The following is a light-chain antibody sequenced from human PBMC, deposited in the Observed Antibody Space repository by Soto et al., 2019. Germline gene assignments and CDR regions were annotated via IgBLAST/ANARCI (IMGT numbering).Light chain of an antibody. CDR1: SSNIGSSP. Sequence: QSVLTQPPSASTTPGQRVTISCSGSSSNIGSSPVSWYQQLPGTAPKSLIYSDNQRPSGVPDRISGSRSGTSASLAISGLQSEDEAEYYCAAWDDSLRGRVFGGGTKLTVL. V-gene: IGLV1-44*01. J-gene: IGLJ2*01. CDR2: SDN. CDR3: AAWDDSLRGRV.